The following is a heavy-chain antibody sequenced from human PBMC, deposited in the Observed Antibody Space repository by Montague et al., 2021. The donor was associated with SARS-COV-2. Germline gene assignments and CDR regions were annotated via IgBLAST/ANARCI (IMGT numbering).Heavy chain of an antibody. CDR1: GFTFGNYG. D-gene: IGHD2-21*02. Sequence: SLRLSCATSGFTFGNYGLSWVRQAPAKGLEWLAYIRSKTYGGTIAYAASVKGRFSISRDDSKSIAYLQMNNLNAEDTAIYYCCRVQGGDLTDFWGQGTLVTVSS. V-gene: IGHV3-49*04. J-gene: IGHJ4*02. CDR2: IRSKTYGGTI. CDR3: CRVQGGDLTDF.